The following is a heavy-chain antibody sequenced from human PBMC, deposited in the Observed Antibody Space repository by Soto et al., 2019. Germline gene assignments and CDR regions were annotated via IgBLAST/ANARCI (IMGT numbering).Heavy chain of an antibody. CDR3: ARGYYDISGYYWSFDY. CDR2: MNPNSGNT. D-gene: IGHD3-22*01. CDR1: GYTFTSYD. V-gene: IGHV1-8*01. Sequence: QVQLVQSGAEVKKPGASVKVSCKASGYTFTSYDINWVRQATGQGLEWMGWMNPNSGNTGYAQKFQGRVTMTRNTSISTAYMELSSLRSEDTAVYYCARGYYDISGYYWSFDYWGQGTLVTVSS. J-gene: IGHJ4*02.